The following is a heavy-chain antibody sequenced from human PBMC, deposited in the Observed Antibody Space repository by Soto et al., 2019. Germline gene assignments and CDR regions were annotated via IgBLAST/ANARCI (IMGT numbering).Heavy chain of an antibody. V-gene: IGHV3-7*01. J-gene: IGHJ3*02. CDR1: EFTFGRYW. CDR3: ARVTLPDAFDI. CDR2: IKQDESEK. Sequence: GESLKISCAASEFTFGRYWMTWVRQPPGKGLEWVANIKQDESEKYYVDSVKGRFTISRDNAKKTLYLQMNSLRAEDTAVYFCARVTLPDAFDIWGQGTMVTVSS.